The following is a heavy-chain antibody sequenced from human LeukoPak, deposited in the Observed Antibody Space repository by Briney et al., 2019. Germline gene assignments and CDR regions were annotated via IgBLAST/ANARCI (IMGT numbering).Heavy chain of an antibody. V-gene: IGHV1-69*13. CDR3: ARGLSGYDPRGAFDL. Sequence: GASVKVSCKASGGTFSTYAISWVRQAPGQGLEWMGGIIPMFGMPSYSQKFQGRVTITADESTTTSYMDLSSLRSEDAAVYYCARGLSGYDPRGAFDLWGQGTRVTVSS. J-gene: IGHJ4*02. D-gene: IGHD5-12*01. CDR2: IIPMFGMP. CDR1: GGTFSTYA.